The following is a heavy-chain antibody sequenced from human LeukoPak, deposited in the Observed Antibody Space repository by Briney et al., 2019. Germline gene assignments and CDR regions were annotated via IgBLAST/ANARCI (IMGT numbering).Heavy chain of an antibody. CDR2: ISAYNGNT. Sequence: ASVKVSCKASGYTFTSYGISWVRQAPGQGLEWMGWISAYNGNTNYAQKLQGRVTMTTDTSTSTAYMELSSLRSEDTAVYYCARSDLAAAATDFDYWGQGTLVTVSS. CDR1: GYTFTSYG. D-gene: IGHD6-13*01. V-gene: IGHV1-18*01. J-gene: IGHJ4*02. CDR3: ARSDLAAAATDFDY.